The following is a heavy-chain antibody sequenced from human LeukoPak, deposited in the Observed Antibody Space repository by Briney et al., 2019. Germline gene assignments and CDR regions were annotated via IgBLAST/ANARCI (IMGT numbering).Heavy chain of an antibody. D-gene: IGHD3-22*01. CDR2: ISSSGGNT. Sequence: QPGGSLRLSCAASGFTFSSCAMSWVRQAPGKGLAWVSAISSSGGNTYYADSVKGRFTISRDNSQDTLYLQMTSLRAEDTAVYYCAKGPDSSGYASSAEYWGRGTLVTVSS. CDR1: GFTFSSCA. V-gene: IGHV3-23*01. J-gene: IGHJ4*01. CDR3: AKGPDSSGYASSAEY.